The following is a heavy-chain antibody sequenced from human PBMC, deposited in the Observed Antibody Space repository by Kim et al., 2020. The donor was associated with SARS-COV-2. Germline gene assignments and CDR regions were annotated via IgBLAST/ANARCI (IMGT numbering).Heavy chain of an antibody. V-gene: IGHV3-30*04. CDR2: ISYDGSNK. CDR3: ARNVYGDYPGAFDI. Sequence: GGSLRLSCAASGFTFSSYAMHWVRQAPGKGLEWVAVISYDGSNKYYADSVKGRFTISRDNSKNTLYLQMNSLRAEDTAVYYCARNVYGDYPGAFDIWGQG. J-gene: IGHJ3*02. CDR1: GFTFSSYA. D-gene: IGHD4-17*01.